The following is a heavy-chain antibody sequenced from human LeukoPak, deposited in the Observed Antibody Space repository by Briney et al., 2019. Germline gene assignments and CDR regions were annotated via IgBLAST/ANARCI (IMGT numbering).Heavy chain of an antibody. CDR2: IIPIFGTA. D-gene: IGHD3-10*01. Sequence: KVFSKDSGRNFSRYGNSGERQGPGQGNEWKGGIIPIFGTANYAQKSQGRVTITADKSTSTAYMELSSLRSEDTAVYYCAVRPGSGKWYYGMDVWGKGTTVTVSS. V-gene: IGHV1-69*06. CDR3: AVRPGSGKWYYGMDV. J-gene: IGHJ6*04. CDR1: GRNFSRYG.